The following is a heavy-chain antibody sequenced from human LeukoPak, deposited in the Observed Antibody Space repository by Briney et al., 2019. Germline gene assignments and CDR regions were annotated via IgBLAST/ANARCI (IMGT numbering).Heavy chain of an antibody. Sequence: ASVKVSCKASGYTFTIYEFNWVRQAPGQGLEWLGYISPDTGNTGYAQKFQGRVTMTRDTSISTTYMELSSLTSEDTAVYYCARGPRFNPWGQGTLVTVSS. CDR2: ISPDTGNT. V-gene: IGHV1-8*01. CDR1: GYTFTIYE. J-gene: IGHJ5*02. CDR3: ARGPRFNP.